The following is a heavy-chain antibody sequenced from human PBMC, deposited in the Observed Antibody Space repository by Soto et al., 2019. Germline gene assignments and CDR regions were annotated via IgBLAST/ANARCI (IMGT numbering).Heavy chain of an antibody. CDR3: AKAYSNSWPNDWFDP. D-gene: IGHD6-13*01. CDR2: ITGSGAGS. J-gene: IGHJ5*02. CDR1: GFTFSSYA. Sequence: EVQLLESGGGWLQPGGSLRLSCAASGFTFSSYAMNWVRQAPGKGLEWVSGITGSGAGSYYSDSVKGRFTISRDNYKNTLYRQMNSLRAEDTAVYYCAKAYSNSWPNDWFDPWGQGTLVTVSS. V-gene: IGHV3-23*01.